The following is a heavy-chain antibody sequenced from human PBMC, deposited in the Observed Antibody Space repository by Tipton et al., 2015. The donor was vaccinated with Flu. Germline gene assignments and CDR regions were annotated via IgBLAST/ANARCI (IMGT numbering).Heavy chain of an antibody. V-gene: IGHV4-59*01. CDR2: IYYSGST. D-gene: IGHD6-19*01. CDR1: GGSISSYY. J-gene: IGHJ6*02. Sequence: TLSLTCTVSGGSISSYYWSWIRQPPGKGLEWIGYIYYSGSTNYNPSLKSRVTISVDTSKNQFSLKLSSVTAADTAVYYCARELAVAGTYYYYYGMDVWGQGTTVTVSS. CDR3: ARELAVAGTYYYYYGMDV.